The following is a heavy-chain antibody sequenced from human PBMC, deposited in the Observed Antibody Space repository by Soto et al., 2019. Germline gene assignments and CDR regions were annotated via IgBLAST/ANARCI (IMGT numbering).Heavy chain of an antibody. V-gene: IGHV3-53*02. CDR1: GFIVSGNY. D-gene: IGHD3-10*01. J-gene: IGHJ6*02. CDR2: IYSGGST. Sequence: EVRLVETGGDLIQPGGSLRLSCAASGFIVSGNYMSWVRQAPGKGLEWVSVIYSGGSTYYADSVKGRFTISRDNSKNTLYLRMNSLRADDTAVYYCARDGGLAEDGMDVWGQGTTVTVSS. CDR3: ARDGGLAEDGMDV.